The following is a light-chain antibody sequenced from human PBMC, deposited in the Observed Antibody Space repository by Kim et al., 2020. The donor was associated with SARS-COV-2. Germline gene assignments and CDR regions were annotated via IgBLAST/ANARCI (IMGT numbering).Light chain of an antibody. CDR2: DVS. Sequence: LSPEERATPSCRASQSGSSFVNWYQQKPGQAPRLLMYDVSNRATGIPARFSGSGSGTDFTLTISSLEPEDFAVYYCQQRRDWPPTFGQGTRLEIK. CDR1: QSGSSF. CDR3: QQRRDWPPT. V-gene: IGKV3-11*01. J-gene: IGKJ5*01.